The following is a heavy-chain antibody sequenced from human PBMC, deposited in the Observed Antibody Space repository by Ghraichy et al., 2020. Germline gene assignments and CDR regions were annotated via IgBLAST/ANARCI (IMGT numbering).Heavy chain of an antibody. CDR2: ISDSGRIT. CDR3: AKSIGELEFWYFGL. V-gene: IGHV3-23*01. J-gene: IGHJ2*01. CDR1: GFTFRKYA. Sequence: LTCAASGFTFRKYAMSWVRQAPGQGPEWVSAISDSGRITHYADSVEGRFTISRDNSNNTLYLQMNNLKVDDTALYYSAKSIGELEFWYFGLWGRGTRVTVS. D-gene: IGHD1-26*01.